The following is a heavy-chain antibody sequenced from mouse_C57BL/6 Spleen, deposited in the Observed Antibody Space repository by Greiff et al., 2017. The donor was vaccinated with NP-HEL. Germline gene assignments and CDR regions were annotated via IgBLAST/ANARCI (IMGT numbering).Heavy chain of an antibody. J-gene: IGHJ2*01. CDR3: ARKGVTGDFDY. Sequence: QVQLQQSGPGLVQPSQSLSITCTVSGFSLTSYGVHWVRQSPGKGLEWLGVIWSGGRTDYNAAFISRLSISKDNSKSQVFFKMNSLQADDTAIYYCARKGVTGDFDYWGQGTTLTVSS. CDR1: GFSLTSYG. CDR2: IWSGGRT. V-gene: IGHV2-2*01.